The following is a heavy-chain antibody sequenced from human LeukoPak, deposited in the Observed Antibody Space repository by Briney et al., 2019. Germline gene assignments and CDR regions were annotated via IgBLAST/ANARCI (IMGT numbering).Heavy chain of an antibody. V-gene: IGHV3-48*02. Sequence: GGSLRLSCAASGFTFSDYTMNWVRQAPGKGLEWVSYISSGSSTTYYADSVKGRFTISRDNAKNSLYLQVNSLRDEDTAVYYCARGRGLTLSYHYFDYWGQGTLVTVSS. CDR2: ISSGSSTT. CDR1: GFTFSDYT. D-gene: IGHD3-10*01. CDR3: ARGRGLTLSYHYFDY. J-gene: IGHJ4*02.